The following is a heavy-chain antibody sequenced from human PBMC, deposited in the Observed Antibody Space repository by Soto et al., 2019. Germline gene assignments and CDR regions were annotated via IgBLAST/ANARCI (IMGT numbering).Heavy chain of an antibody. CDR1: GYSFNSVHF. J-gene: IGHJ6*02. CDR2: LSQNGGT. CDR3: AAATMPGARFYGMDV. Sequence: PSETLSLTCVVSGYSFNSVHFWGWIRQPPGKGLQWIGSLSQNGGTYRNPSLRSRVTLSVDTSKNQFSLKLTSVTAADAAVYYWAAATMPGARFYGMDVWGQGSKVTVSS. V-gene: IGHV4-38-2*01. D-gene: IGHD2-2*01.